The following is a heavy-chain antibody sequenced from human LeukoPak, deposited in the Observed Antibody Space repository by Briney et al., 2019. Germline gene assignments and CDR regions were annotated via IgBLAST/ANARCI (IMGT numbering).Heavy chain of an antibody. CDR3: ARQVYSSIYSTRATQCDY. Sequence: TXETLSLTCSVSGGSITSSSYYWGWVRQPPGKGLEWIGSMYYTGSTYSNPTLKSRIIMSVDTSKNQFSLKLISVTAADTAMYYCARQVYSSIYSTRATQCDYWGQGTLVTVSS. CDR2: MYYTGST. J-gene: IGHJ4*02. D-gene: IGHD3-3*02. CDR1: GGSITSSSYY. V-gene: IGHV4-39*01.